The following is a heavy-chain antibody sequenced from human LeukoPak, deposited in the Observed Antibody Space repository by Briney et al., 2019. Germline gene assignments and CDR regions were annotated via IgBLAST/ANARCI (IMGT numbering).Heavy chain of an antibody. Sequence: PSETLSLTCAVSGGSISSGGYSWSWIRQPPGKGLEWIGYIYHSGSTYYNPSLKSRVTISVDRSKNQFSLKLSFVTAADTAVYYCARSYYDFWSGYFGYGMDVWGQGTTVTVSS. CDR2: IYHSGST. V-gene: IGHV4-30-2*01. CDR1: GGSISSGGYS. J-gene: IGHJ6*02. D-gene: IGHD3-3*01. CDR3: ARSYYDFWSGYFGYGMDV.